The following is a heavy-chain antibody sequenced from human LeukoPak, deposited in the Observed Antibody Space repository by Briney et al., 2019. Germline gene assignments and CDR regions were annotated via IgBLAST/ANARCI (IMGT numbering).Heavy chain of an antibody. CDR3: ARLSSLANIAARGRTWLDP. CDR1: GGSFSGDF. Sequence: SETLSLTCAVYGGSFSGDFWSWIRQSPGKGLEWIGEINHGGSTTYNPSLQSRVTISVDTSKNQFSLKLSSVTAADTAVYYCARLSSLANIAARGRTWLDPWGQGSLVTVSS. J-gene: IGHJ5*02. V-gene: IGHV4-34*01. D-gene: IGHD6-6*01. CDR2: INHGGST.